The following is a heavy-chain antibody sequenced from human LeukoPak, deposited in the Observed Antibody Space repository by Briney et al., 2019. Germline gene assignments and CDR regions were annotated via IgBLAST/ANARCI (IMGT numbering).Heavy chain of an antibody. V-gene: IGHV4-39*07. Sequence: SETLSLTCTVSGGSISSGGYYWTWIRQPPGKGLEWIGEINHGGTTHYNPSLKSRVTISVDTSKNQFSLHLSSVTAADTAVYYCARGGYAPVDYWGQGALVTVSS. CDR2: INHGGTT. CDR3: ARGGYAPVDY. J-gene: IGHJ4*02. CDR1: GGSISSGGYY. D-gene: IGHD2-2*01.